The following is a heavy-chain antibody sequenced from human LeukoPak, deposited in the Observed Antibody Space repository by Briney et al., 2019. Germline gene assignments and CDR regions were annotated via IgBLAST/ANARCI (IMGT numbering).Heavy chain of an antibody. CDR2: IYPGDSDT. Sequence: KTGESLKISCKGSGYSFTSYWIGWVRQMPGKGLEWMGIIYPGDSDTRYSPSFQGQVTISADKSISTAYLQWSSLKASDTAMYYCARTSPNDYGDYGWYFDLWGRGTLVTVSS. CDR1: GYSFTSYW. CDR3: ARTSPNDYGDYGWYFDL. D-gene: IGHD4-17*01. V-gene: IGHV5-51*01. J-gene: IGHJ2*01.